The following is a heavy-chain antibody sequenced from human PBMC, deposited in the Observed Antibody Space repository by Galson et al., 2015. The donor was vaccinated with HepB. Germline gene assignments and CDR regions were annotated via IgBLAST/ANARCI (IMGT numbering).Heavy chain of an antibody. Sequence: SLRLSCAASGFTFSNYAMSWVRQAPGKGLEWVSSISGSGDSGGSDRTYYADSVKGRFTISRDSSKNTLYLQMNSLRAEDTAVYYCAKALTPGGYEYYFDYWGQGTLVTVSS. J-gene: IGHJ4*02. CDR3: AKALTPGGYEYYFDY. V-gene: IGHV3-23*01. CDR2: ISGSGDSGGSDRT. D-gene: IGHD3-22*01. CDR1: GFTFSNYA.